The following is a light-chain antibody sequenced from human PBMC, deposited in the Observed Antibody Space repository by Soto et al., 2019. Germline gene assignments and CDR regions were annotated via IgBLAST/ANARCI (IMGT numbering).Light chain of an antibody. J-gene: IGLJ2*01. CDR2: EVS. CDR3: SSYAGNNNVV. V-gene: IGLV2-8*01. CDR1: SSDVGAYNY. Sequence: QSALTQPPSASGSPGQSVTISCTGTSSDVGAYNYVSWYQQHPGKAPKLIISEVSKRPSGVPDRFSGSKSGNTASLTVSGLQAEDEADYYCSSYAGNNNVVFGGGTKRTGL.